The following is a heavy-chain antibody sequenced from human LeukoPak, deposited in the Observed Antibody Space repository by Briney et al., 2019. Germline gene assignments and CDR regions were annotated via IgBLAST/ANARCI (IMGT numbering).Heavy chain of an antibody. J-gene: IGHJ4*02. CDR1: GFTFSSYT. V-gene: IGHV3-64D*06. Sequence: GGSLRLSCSASGFTFSSYTMHWVRQAPGKGLEYVSAIVGNGGSTYYADSVKGRFTISRDNSKNTPYLQMSSLRAEDTAVYYCVKGTSGSYRPFDYWGQGTLVTVSS. CDR2: IVGNGGST. CDR3: VKGTSGSYRPFDY. D-gene: IGHD1-26*01.